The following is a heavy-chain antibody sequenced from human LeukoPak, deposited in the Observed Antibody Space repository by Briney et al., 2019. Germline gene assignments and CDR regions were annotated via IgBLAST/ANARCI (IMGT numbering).Heavy chain of an antibody. CDR3: ARGYGGNYWFDP. Sequence: PSETLSLTCTVSGGSISSYHWSWIRQPPGKGLEWIGYIYYSGSTNYNPSLKSRVTISVDTSKNQFSLKLSSVTAADTAVYYCARGYGGNYWFDPWGQGTLVTVSS. CDR1: GGSISSYH. D-gene: IGHD4-23*01. J-gene: IGHJ5*02. V-gene: IGHV4-59*08. CDR2: IYYSGST.